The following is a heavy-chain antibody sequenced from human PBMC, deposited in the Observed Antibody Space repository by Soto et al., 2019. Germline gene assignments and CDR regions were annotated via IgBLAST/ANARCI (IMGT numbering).Heavy chain of an antibody. CDR3: AREVPYGYSRFDY. CDR1: GYTFTNNV. J-gene: IGHJ4*02. D-gene: IGHD5-18*01. V-gene: IGHV1-3*01. Sequence: VSVKVSCKTSGYTFTNNVIHWVRQAPGQRLEWIGWVNAGNDNTKWSREFQGRLTLTKDTSATTAYMELSSLTPEDTAIYFCAREVPYGYSRFDYWGQGTLVTVSS. CDR2: VNAGNDNT.